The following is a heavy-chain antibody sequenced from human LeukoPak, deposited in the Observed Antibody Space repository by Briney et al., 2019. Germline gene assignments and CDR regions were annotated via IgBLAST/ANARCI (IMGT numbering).Heavy chain of an antibody. Sequence: SVKVSCKASGGTFSSYAISWVRQAPGQGLEWMGGIIPIFGTANYAQKFQGRATITTDESTSTAYMELSSLGSEDTAVYYCARGEGGGSYWPYYFDYWGQGTLVTVSS. CDR2: IIPIFGTA. V-gene: IGHV1-69*05. CDR1: GGTFSSYA. CDR3: ARGEGGGSYWPYYFDY. J-gene: IGHJ4*02. D-gene: IGHD1-26*01.